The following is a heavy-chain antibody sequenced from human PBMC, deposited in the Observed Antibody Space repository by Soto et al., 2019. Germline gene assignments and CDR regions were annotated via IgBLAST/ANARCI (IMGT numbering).Heavy chain of an antibody. CDR1: GYTFTGYY. V-gene: IGHV1-2*02. CDR3: ARGGITIFGVVIIGAPLNV. J-gene: IGHJ6*02. CDR2: INPNSGGT. Sequence: ASVKVSCKASGYTFTGYYMHWVRQAPGQGLEWMGWINPNSGGTNYAQKFQGRVTMTRDTSISTAYMELSRLRSEDTAVYYCARGGITIFGVVIIGAPLNVWGQGTTVTVSS. D-gene: IGHD3-3*01.